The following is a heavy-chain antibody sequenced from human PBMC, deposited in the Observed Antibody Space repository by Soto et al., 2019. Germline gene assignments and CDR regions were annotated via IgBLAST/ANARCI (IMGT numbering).Heavy chain of an antibody. Sequence: PSETLSLTCTVSGGSISSSSYYWGWIRQPPGKGLEWIGSIYYSGSTYYNPSLKSRVTISVDTSKNTLYLQMNSLRAEDTAIYYCAKDLPGELLPTCFDSWGQGTLVTVS. CDR3: AKDLPGELLPTCFDS. V-gene: IGHV4-39*07. CDR1: GGSISSSSYY. D-gene: IGHD1-26*01. CDR2: IYYSGST. J-gene: IGHJ5*01.